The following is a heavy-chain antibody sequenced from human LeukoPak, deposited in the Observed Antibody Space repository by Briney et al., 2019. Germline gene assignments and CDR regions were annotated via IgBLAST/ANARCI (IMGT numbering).Heavy chain of an antibody. D-gene: IGHD3-22*01. CDR2: ISSSGSTI. V-gene: IGHV3-48*03. Sequence: GGSLRLSCAASGFTFSSYEMNWVRQAPGKGLEWVSYISSSGSTIYNADSVKGRFTISRDNSKNTLYLQMNSLRAEDTAVYYCAKEDHYDSSGYYYPGYFDYWGQGTLVTVSS. CDR3: AKEDHYDSSGYYYPGYFDY. CDR1: GFTFSSYE. J-gene: IGHJ4*02.